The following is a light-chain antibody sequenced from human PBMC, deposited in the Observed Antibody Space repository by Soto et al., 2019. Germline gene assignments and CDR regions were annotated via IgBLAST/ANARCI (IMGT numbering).Light chain of an antibody. J-gene: IGKJ1*01. CDR2: DAS. CDR1: QSITSW. V-gene: IGKV1-5*01. CDR3: QQYSSYWT. Sequence: DIQMTQSPSTLSAFVGDRVTITCRASQSITSWLAWYHQKPGKAPKLLIYDASTLESGVPSRFSGSASGTEFTLTISSLQPDDFATYYCQQYSSYWTFGQGTKVDIK.